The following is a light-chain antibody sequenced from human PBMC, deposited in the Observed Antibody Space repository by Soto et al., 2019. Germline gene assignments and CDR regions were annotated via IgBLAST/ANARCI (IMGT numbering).Light chain of an antibody. CDR2: DAS. J-gene: IGKJ5*01. CDR3: QQRSNWLST. CDR1: QSVSTS. V-gene: IGKV3-11*01. Sequence: EIVLTQSPATLSLSPGERATLSCRASQSVSTSLGWYQHKPGQAPRLLIYDASNRATDIPARFSGSGSGTDFTLTISSLEPEDFAIYYCQQRSNWLSTFGQGTRLEMK.